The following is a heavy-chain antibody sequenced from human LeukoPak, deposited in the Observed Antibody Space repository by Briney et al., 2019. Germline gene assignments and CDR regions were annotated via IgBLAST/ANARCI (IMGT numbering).Heavy chain of an antibody. D-gene: IGHD1-20*01. V-gene: IGHV3-7*01. J-gene: IGHJ3*02. CDR1: GFTSSSHW. CDR3: ARDEYNWNVDAFDI. Sequence: GGSLRLSCAASGFTSSSHWMSRVRQAPGQGLEWVANINQYGSEKYYVDSVKGRFTISRDNAKNSLYLQMNSLRAEDTAVYYCARDEYNWNVDAFDIWGQGTVVTVSS. CDR2: INQYGSEK.